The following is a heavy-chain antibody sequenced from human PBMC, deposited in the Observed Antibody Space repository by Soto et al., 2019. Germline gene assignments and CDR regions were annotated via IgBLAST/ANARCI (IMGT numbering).Heavy chain of an antibody. CDR2: ISWNSGSI. D-gene: IGHD3-22*01. J-gene: IGHJ4*02. V-gene: IGHV3-9*01. CDR1: GFTFDDYA. CDR3: AKERETDSSGYFPPPFDY. Sequence: EVQLVESGGGLVQPGRSLRLSCAASGFTFDDYAMHWVRQAPGKGLEWVSGISWNSGSIGYADSVKGRFTISRDNAKNSLYLQMNSLRAEDTALYYCAKERETDSSGYFPPPFDYWGQGTLVTVSS.